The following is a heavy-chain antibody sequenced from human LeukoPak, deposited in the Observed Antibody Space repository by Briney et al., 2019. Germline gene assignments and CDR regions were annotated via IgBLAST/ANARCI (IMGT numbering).Heavy chain of an antibody. D-gene: IGHD2-21*02. CDR2: MNPHSANT. Sequence: GASVKVSCKASGYTFTNYDINWVRQATGQGLEWMGWMNPHSANTGYSQKFQGRITMTWNTSISTAYMELSSLRSEDTAIYYCATGVYDYYRRWFDPWGQGTLVTVSS. CDR3: ATGVYDYYRRWFDP. V-gene: IGHV1-8*01. J-gene: IGHJ5*02. CDR1: GYTFTNYD.